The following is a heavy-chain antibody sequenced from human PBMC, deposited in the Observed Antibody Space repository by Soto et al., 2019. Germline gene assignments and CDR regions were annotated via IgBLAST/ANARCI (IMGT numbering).Heavy chain of an antibody. Sequence: PGGSLRLSCAASGFTFSSYSMNWVRQGPGKGLEWVSSISSSSRYIYYADSVKGRFTISRDNTKNSLYLQMNSLRAADTAVYYCARDADSSGLHYWGQGILVTVSS. CDR2: ISSSSRYI. V-gene: IGHV3-21*01. D-gene: IGHD6-19*01. CDR3: ARDADSSGLHY. J-gene: IGHJ4*02. CDR1: GFTFSSYS.